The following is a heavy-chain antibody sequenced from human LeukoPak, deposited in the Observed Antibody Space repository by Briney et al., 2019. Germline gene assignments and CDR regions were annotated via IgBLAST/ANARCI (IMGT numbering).Heavy chain of an antibody. J-gene: IGHJ4*02. D-gene: IGHD1-14*01. V-gene: IGHV4-59*08. CDR3: ARIITGTVALDY. Sequence: SETLSLTCTVSGGSISGNYWSWVRQPLGKGLEWVGYIFYVGSTIYNPSLKRRVTISVDTSKSQFSLQLSSVTAADTAVYYCARIITGTVALDYWGQGTLVTVSS. CDR2: IFYVGST. CDR1: GGSISGNY.